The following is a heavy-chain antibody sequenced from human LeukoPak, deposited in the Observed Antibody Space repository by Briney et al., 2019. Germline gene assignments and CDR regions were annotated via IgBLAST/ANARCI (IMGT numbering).Heavy chain of an antibody. Sequence: PGGFLRLSCAASGFTFSSYWMSWVRQAPGKGLEWVANIKQDGSEKYYVDSVKGRFTISRDNAKNSLYLQMNSLRAEDTAVYYCARDRDGYKPGVFDYWGQGTLVTVSS. V-gene: IGHV3-7*01. CDR1: GFTFSSYW. CDR3: ARDRDGYKPGVFDY. J-gene: IGHJ4*02. CDR2: IKQDGSEK. D-gene: IGHD5-24*01.